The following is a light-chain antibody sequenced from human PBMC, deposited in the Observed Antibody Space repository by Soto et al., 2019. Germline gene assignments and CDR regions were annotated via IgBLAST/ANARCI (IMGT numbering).Light chain of an antibody. CDR3: QQYGSAPQT. CDR1: QSVSSSY. Sequence: EIVLTQSPGTLSLYPGERATLSCRASQSVSSSYLAWYQQKPGQAPRLLIYGACSRATGIPDRFSGSGSGIDFTLTIRRLEPEDFAVYYCQQYGSAPQTFGQGTKVEIK. J-gene: IGKJ1*01. V-gene: IGKV3-20*01. CDR2: GAC.